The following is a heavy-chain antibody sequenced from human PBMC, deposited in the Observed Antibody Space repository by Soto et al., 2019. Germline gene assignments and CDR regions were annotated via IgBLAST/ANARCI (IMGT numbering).Heavy chain of an antibody. J-gene: IGHJ6*03. Sequence: SVKVSCKASGYTFTGYYMHWVRQAPGQGLEWMGWINPNSGGTNYAQKFQGWVTMTRDTSISTAYMELSRLRSDDTAVYYCARGVSGSLGRDYYYYYMDVWGKGTTVTVPS. CDR1: GYTFTGYY. V-gene: IGHV1-2*04. CDR2: INPNSGGT. CDR3: ARGVSGSLGRDYYYYYMDV. D-gene: IGHD3-10*01.